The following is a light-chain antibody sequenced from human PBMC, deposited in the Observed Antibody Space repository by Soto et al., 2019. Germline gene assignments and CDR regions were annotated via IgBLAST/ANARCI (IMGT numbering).Light chain of an antibody. CDR2: GAS. CDR1: QSVRSN. Sequence: EIVMTQSPATLSVSPGERATLSCRASQSVRSNLAWYQQKPGQAPRLLIYGASTRATGIPARFSGSGSGTEFTLSISSRQSEDFVVYYCQQYNNWPPYTFGQGTKLEIK. CDR3: QQYNNWPPYT. J-gene: IGKJ2*01. V-gene: IGKV3-15*01.